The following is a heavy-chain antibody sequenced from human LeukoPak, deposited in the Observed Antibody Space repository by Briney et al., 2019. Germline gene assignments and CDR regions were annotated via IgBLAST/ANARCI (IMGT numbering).Heavy chain of an antibody. D-gene: IGHD6-6*01. CDR1: GFTVSSNS. V-gene: IGHV3-53*01. Sequence: GGSLRLSCTVSGFTVSSNSMSWVRQAPGKGLEWVSFIYSDNTHYSDSVKGRFTISRDNSKNTLYLQMNSLRAEDTAVYYCAKDQAYSSSFIFDYWGQGTLVTVSS. CDR3: AKDQAYSSSFIFDY. CDR2: IYSDNT. J-gene: IGHJ4*02.